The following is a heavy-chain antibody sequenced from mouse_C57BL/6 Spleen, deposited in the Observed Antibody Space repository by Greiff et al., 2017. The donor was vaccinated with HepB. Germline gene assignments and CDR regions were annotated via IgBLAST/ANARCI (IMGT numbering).Heavy chain of an antibody. Sequence: EVKLVESGGGLVQPGGSMKLSCVASGFTFSNYWMNWVRQSPEKGLEWVAQIRLKSDNYATHYAESVKGRFTSSRDDSKSSVYLQMNNLRAEDTGIYYCTGREAWFAYWGQGTLVTVSA. V-gene: IGHV6-3*01. CDR1: GFTFSNYW. J-gene: IGHJ3*01. CDR3: TGREAWFAY. CDR2: IRLKSDNYAT.